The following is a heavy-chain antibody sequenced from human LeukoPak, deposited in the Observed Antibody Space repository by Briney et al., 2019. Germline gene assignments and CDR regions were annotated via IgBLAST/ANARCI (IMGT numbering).Heavy chain of an antibody. D-gene: IGHD4-17*01. Sequence: PSETLSLTCAGSGDSFSSHYWTWIRQSPGKGLEWIGYISYIGSTNYNPSLKSRVTISIDTSKNQFSLKLRSVTAADTAVYYCARDLVTVTKGFDIWGQGTMVSVSS. V-gene: IGHV4-59*11. J-gene: IGHJ3*02. CDR3: ARDLVTVTKGFDI. CDR1: GDSFSSHY. CDR2: ISYIGST.